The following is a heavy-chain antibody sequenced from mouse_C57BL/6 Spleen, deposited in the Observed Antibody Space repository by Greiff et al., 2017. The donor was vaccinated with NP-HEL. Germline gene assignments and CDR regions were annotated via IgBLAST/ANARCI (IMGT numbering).Heavy chain of an antibody. CDR3: AGWDVYYFDY. V-gene: IGHV1-82*01. CDR2: IYPGDGDT. CDR1: GYAFSSSW. Sequence: QVQLKESGPELVKPGASVKISCKASGYAFSSSWMNWVKQRPGEGLEWIGGIYPGDGDTNYNGKFKGKATLTADKSSSTAYMQLSSLTSEDSAVYFCAGWDVYYFDYWGQGTTLTVSS. J-gene: IGHJ2*01. D-gene: IGHD4-1*01.